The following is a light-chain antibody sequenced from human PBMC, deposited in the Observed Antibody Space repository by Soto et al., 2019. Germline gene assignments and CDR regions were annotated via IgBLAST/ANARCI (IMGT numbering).Light chain of an antibody. J-gene: IGKJ5*01. CDR1: QSVSSN. Sequence: EIVLTQSPATLSLSPGERATLSCRASQSVSSNLAWYQQKAGQAPRLLIYDASSRATGIPARFSGSGSGTDFTLTISSLEPEDFAVYYCQQRSNWPPITFGQGTRLDSK. CDR3: QQRSNWPPIT. V-gene: IGKV3-11*01. CDR2: DAS.